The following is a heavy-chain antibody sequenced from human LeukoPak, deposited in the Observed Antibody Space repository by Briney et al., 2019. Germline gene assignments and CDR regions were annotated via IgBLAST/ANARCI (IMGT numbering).Heavy chain of an antibody. D-gene: IGHD4-17*01. J-gene: IGHJ4*01. V-gene: IGHV3-23*01. CDR1: GFTFSSYA. CDR2: VTSRGVGT. Sequence: GGSLRLSCTDSGFTFSSYALAWVRQAPGKGLELVAAVTSRGVGTHYADSVKGRFTISRDNSKNTIYLQMNSLRAEDTAIYYCGSDPNGDYVGALGYWGRGTLVTVSS. CDR3: GSDPNGDYVGALGY.